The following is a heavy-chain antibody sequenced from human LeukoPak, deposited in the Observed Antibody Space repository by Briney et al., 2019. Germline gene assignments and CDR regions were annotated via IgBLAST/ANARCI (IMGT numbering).Heavy chain of an antibody. D-gene: IGHD2/OR15-2a*01. CDR1: GYTFTSYG. Sequence: ASVKVSCKASGYTFTSYGISGVRPAPGQGLEWMGWISVYKGNTNYAQKLQGRVTMTTDTSTSTAYMELRSLRSDDTAVYYCARAVIGGGWYYGYRGQGTLVTVSS. CDR3: ARAVIGGGWYYGY. CDR2: ISVYKGNT. J-gene: IGHJ4*02. V-gene: IGHV1-18*01.